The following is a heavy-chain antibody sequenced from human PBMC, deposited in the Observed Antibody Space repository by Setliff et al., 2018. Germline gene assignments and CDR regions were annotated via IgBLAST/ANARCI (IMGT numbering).Heavy chain of an antibody. V-gene: IGHV1-46*01. J-gene: IGHJ6*02. Sequence: ASVKVSCKTSGYTFSTYGISWVRQAPGQGLEWMGWINPSGGSTSYAQKFQGRVTMTRDTSTSTVYMELSSLRSEDTAVYYCARVYGYSYGYEVYYYYGMDVWGQGTTVTVSS. CDR2: INPSGGST. CDR3: ARVYGYSYGYEVYYYYGMDV. CDR1: GYTFSTYG. D-gene: IGHD5-18*01.